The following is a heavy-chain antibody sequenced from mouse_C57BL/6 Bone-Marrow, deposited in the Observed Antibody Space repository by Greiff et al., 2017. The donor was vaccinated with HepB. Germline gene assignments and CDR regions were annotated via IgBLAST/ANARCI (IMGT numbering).Heavy chain of an antibody. J-gene: IGHJ3*01. Sequence: VQGVESGAELAKPGASVKLSCKASGYTFTSYWMHWVKQRPGQGLEWIGYINPSSGYTKYNQKFKDKATLTADKSSSTAYMQLSSLTYEDSAVYYCARARGRYGSSKGFAYWGQGTLVTVSA. CDR1: GYTFTSYW. CDR3: ARARGRYGSSKGFAY. CDR2: INPSSGYT. D-gene: IGHD1-1*01. V-gene: IGHV1-7*01.